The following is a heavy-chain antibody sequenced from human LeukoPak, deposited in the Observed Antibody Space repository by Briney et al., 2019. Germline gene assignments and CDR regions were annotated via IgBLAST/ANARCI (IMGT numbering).Heavy chain of an antibody. V-gene: IGHV4-4*02. CDR1: GGSISSSNW. D-gene: IGHD6-6*01. J-gene: IGHJ3*02. Sequence: SETLSLTCAVSGGSISSSNWWSWVRQPPGKGLEWIGEIYHSGSTNYNPSLKSRVTISVDKSKNQFSLKLSSVTAADTAVYYCASNLYSSSPHAFDIWGQGTMVTVSS. CDR3: ASNLYSSSPHAFDI. CDR2: IYHSGST.